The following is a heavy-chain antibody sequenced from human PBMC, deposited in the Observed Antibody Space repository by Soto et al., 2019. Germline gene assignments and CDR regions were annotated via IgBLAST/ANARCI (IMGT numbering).Heavy chain of an antibody. CDR1: GYTFTSYA. J-gene: IGHJ6*02. V-gene: IGHV1-3*01. CDR2: IKAGNGNT. CDR3: ARETYYYDSSGYYPYYYGMDV. Sequence: ASVKVSCKASGYTFTSYAMHWVRHAPGQRHEWMGWIKAGNGNTKYSQKFQGRVTITRDTSASTAYMELSSLRSEDTAVYYCARETYYYDSSGYYPYYYGMDVWGQGTTVTVSS. D-gene: IGHD3-22*01.